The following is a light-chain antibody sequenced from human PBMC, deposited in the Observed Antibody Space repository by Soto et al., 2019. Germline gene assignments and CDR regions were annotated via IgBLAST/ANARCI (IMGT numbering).Light chain of an antibody. CDR1: QSLSSSY. J-gene: IGKJ1*01. CDR2: GAS. Sequence: EIVLTQSPGTLSLSPGERAALSCRASQSLSSSYLAGYQQKPGQAPRLLIYGASSRATGIPDRFSGSGSGTDFTLTISRLEPEDFAVYYCQQYSSSPLTFGQGTKVEIK. CDR3: QQYSSSPLT. V-gene: IGKV3-20*01.